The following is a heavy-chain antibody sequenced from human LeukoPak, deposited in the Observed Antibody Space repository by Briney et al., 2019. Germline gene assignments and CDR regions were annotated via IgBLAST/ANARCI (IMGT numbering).Heavy chain of an antibody. V-gene: IGHV3-15*01. CDR1: EFTFSNAW. CDR2: IKSKSDGGAA. CDR3: TTDPPPPASLSPADDF. D-gene: IGHD3-10*01. J-gene: IGHJ4*02. Sequence: AGGSLRLSCAASEFTFSNAWMTWVRQAPGKGLEWIGRIKSKSDGGAADYAAPVNGRFTISRDDSKATLYLEMNSLKSEDTAVYYCTTDPPPPASLSPADDFWGQGTLVTVSS.